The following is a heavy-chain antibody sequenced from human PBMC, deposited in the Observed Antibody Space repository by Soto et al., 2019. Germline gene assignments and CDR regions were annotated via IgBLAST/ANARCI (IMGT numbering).Heavy chain of an antibody. CDR1: ALTFGDYA. V-gene: IGHV3-49*04. CDR3: TRDFYDTKSPDYTAMDV. CDR2: IRSISNGGIR. D-gene: IGHD4-4*01. J-gene: IGHJ6*02. Sequence: SMRISCTASALTFGDYAMSWVRQAPGRVLEWIGFIRSISNGGIREYAASVKGRFTISRDDSKSIAYLQTDSLQTGDTGVYYCTRDFYDTKSPDYTAMDVWGQGTTVTVSS.